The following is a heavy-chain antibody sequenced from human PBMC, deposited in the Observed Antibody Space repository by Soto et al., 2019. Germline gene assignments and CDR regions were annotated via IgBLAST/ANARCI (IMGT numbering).Heavy chain of an antibody. V-gene: IGHV1-18*01. D-gene: IGHD2-21*01. CDR3: APGAHCGSATASSAMDV. Sequence: QVQLVQSGAEVKKPGASVKVSCKASGYTFTSYGVSWVRQAPGQGLEWMGWISGDNGNTNYAQKFRDRVTLTTDTSTSTACMELRSLRSDESAVSYCAPGAHCGSATASSAMDVWGQGTTITVSS. CDR1: GYTFTSYG. CDR2: ISGDNGNT. J-gene: IGHJ6*02.